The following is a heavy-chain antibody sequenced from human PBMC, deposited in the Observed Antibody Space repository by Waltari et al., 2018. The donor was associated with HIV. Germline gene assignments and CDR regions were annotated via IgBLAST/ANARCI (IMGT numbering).Heavy chain of an antibody. CDR3: ARVGCSSASCYSGWFDS. V-gene: IGHV1-18*01. J-gene: IGHJ5*01. Sequence: AQLAQSGAEVKKPGASVKVSCKASGYTFTSYGISCVRQAPGQGLEWLGWISAYNGNTNYAQKLQGRVTMTTDTSTSTAYMELRSLRSDDTAVYYCARVGCSSASCYSGWFDSWGQGTLVTVSS. D-gene: IGHD2-2*01. CDR2: ISAYNGNT. CDR1: GYTFTSYG.